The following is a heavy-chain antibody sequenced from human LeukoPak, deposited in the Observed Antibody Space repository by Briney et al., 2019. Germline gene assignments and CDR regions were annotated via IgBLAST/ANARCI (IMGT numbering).Heavy chain of an antibody. D-gene: IGHD2-2*01. Sequence: GGSLRLSCAASGFTFSSYSMNWVRQAPGKGQEWVSYISSSSSTIYYADSVKGRFTISRDNAKNSLYLQMNSLRAEDTAVYYCARVAKRDIVVVPAATWGQGTLVTVSS. CDR1: GFTFSSYS. CDR2: ISSSSSTI. CDR3: ARVAKRDIVVVPAAT. V-gene: IGHV3-48*01. J-gene: IGHJ4*02.